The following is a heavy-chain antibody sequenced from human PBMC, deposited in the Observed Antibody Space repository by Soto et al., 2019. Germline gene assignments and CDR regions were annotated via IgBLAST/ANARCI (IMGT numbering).Heavy chain of an antibody. D-gene: IGHD6-19*01. V-gene: IGHV3-23*01. J-gene: IGHJ3*02. CDR1: GFTFGSYG. CDR2: ISGSGGST. CDR3: AKSGSSGWSDAFDI. Sequence: GGPLRLRSAASGFTFGSYGMSWIRQAPGKGLEWVSAISGSGGSTYYADSVKGRFTISRDNSKNTLYLQMNSLRAEDTAVYYCAKSGSSGWSDAFDIWGQGTMVTVSS.